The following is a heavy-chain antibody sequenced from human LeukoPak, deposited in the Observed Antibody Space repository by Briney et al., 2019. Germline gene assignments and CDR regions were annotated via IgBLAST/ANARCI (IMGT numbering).Heavy chain of an antibody. Sequence: GGSLRLSCAASGFTVSREYMSWVRQAPGKGLEWVSVIYSTGTTYYADSVRGRFTVSRDNSENTLHLQMSSLRAEDTAVYYCARILVVVTAVGDAFDIWGQGTMVTVSA. V-gene: IGHV3-66*01. J-gene: IGHJ3*02. CDR3: ARILVVVTAVGDAFDI. D-gene: IGHD2-21*02. CDR1: GFTVSREY. CDR2: IYSTGTT.